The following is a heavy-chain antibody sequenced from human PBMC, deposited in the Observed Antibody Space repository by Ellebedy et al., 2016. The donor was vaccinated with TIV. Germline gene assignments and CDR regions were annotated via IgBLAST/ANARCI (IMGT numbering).Heavy chain of an antibody. CDR2: ISTRGRYT. J-gene: IGHJ3*01. V-gene: IGHV3-11*05. CDR1: GFTFSEYY. Sequence: GESLKISXAASGFTFSEYYISWIRQAPGKGLEWISSISTRGRYTDYADSVKGRLTNSRDNSKHTVHLHMDNVRTEDTALYYCAREDGDYPVDAFDVWGQGTMVTVSS. D-gene: IGHD4-17*01. CDR3: AREDGDYPVDAFDV.